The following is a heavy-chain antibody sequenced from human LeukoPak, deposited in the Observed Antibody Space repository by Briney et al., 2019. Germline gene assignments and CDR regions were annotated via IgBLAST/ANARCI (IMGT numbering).Heavy chain of an antibody. J-gene: IGHJ6*03. CDR2: IYYSGST. CDR3: AIGNRVVIYPSLYYYYYMDV. V-gene: IGHV4-39*01. Sequence: PSETLSLTCTVSGGSISSSSYYWGWIRQPPGKGLEGFGNIYYSGSTYYNPSLKSRVTISVDTSKNQFSLKLSSVTAADTAVYYCAIGNRVVIYPSLYYYYYMDVWGKGTTVTVSS. CDR1: GGSISSSSYY. D-gene: IGHD3-3*01.